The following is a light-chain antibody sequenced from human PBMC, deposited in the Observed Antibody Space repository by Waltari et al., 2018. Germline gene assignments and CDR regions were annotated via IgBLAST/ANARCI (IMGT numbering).Light chain of an antibody. V-gene: IGLV1-40*01. Sequence: QSVLTQPPSVSGAPGQRVTIPCSGSRSHLGAGYDVHWFQQLPGTAHTLLIYVKNNRPSGVPDRFSGSKSGPSASLAITGLQAADEADYYCQSYDSSLRGSAVFGGGTKLTVL. J-gene: IGLJ2*01. CDR3: QSYDSSLRGSAV. CDR1: RSHLGAGYD. CDR2: VKN.